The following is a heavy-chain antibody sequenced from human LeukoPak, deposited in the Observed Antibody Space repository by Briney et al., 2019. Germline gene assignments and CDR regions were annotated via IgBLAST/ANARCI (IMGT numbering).Heavy chain of an antibody. J-gene: IGHJ3*02. CDR3: AKDQGCSSTSCHSPLDAFDI. CDR1: GFVFKNFA. D-gene: IGHD2-2*01. Sequence: GGSLRLSCEASGFVFKNFALTWVRQAPGKRLEWISAISGSDSTPYYADSVRGRFTISRDNSKNILYLHMSSLRAEDTAVYYCAKDQGCSSTSCHSPLDAFDIWGQGTMVTVSS. V-gene: IGHV3-23*01. CDR2: ISGSDSTP.